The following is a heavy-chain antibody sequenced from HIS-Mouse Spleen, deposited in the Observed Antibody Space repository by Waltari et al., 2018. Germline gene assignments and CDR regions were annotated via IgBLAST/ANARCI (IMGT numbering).Heavy chain of an antibody. J-gene: IGHJ6*02. CDR1: GYSFTRYY. D-gene: IGHD6-13*01. V-gene: IGHV1-8*01. Sequence: QVHLVPSGAKLNKPAASVKGSCKASGYSFTRYYCNWVRQATGQGLEWMGWMNPNSGNTGYAQKFQGRVTMTRNTSISTAYMELSSLRSEDTAVYYCARHSSSWYYYYGMDVWGQGTTVTVSS. CDR2: MNPNSGNT. CDR3: ARHSSSWYYYYGMDV.